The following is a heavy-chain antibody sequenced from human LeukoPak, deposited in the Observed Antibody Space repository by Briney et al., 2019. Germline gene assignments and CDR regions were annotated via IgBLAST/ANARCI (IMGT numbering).Heavy chain of an antibody. D-gene: IGHD4/OR15-4a*01. CDR2: IQYDGTKK. CDR3: AKNILTMTMDYMDV. J-gene: IGHJ6*03. CDR1: GFNFRNYG. V-gene: IGHV3-30*02. Sequence: GGSLRLSCAASGFNFRNYGIHWVRQAPGKGLEWVTFIQYDGTKKYYADSVKGRFTISRDNSKNTLYLQMNSLRPEDTALYYCAKNILTMTMDYMDVWGKGTTVNVSS.